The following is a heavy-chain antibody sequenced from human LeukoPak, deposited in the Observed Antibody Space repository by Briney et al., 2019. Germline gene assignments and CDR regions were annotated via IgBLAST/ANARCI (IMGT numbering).Heavy chain of an antibody. Sequence: GGCLRLSRAASGFPFDDYGMSWVRLAPGRGLEWVSGVSWNGAYTEYADSVRGRFTISRDNAKKYLYLQMHSLRVDDTALYYCARRKGPYGSGTYYDSWGQGTLVSVSS. V-gene: IGHV3-20*04. CDR2: VSWNGAYT. J-gene: IGHJ4*02. CDR3: ARRKGPYGSGTYYDS. CDR1: GFPFDDYG. D-gene: IGHD3-10*01.